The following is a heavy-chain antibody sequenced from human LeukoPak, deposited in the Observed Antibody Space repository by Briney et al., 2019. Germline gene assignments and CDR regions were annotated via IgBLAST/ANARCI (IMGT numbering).Heavy chain of an antibody. CDR1: GGSISSYY. D-gene: IGHD3-22*01. CDR2: IYYSGST. CDR3: AIDQAPSSGYYYSRGGDAFDI. V-gene: IGHV4-59*01. Sequence: SETLSLTCTVSGGSISSYYWSWIRQPPRKGLEWIGYIYYSGSTNYNPSLKSRVTISVDTSKNQFSLKLSSVTAADTAVYYCAIDQAPSSGYYYSRGGDAFDIWGQGTMVTVSS. J-gene: IGHJ3*02.